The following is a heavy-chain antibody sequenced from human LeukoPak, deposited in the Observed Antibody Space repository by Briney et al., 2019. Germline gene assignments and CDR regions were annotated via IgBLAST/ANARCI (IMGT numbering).Heavy chain of an antibody. CDR3: AREKGSSNYDS. J-gene: IGHJ5*01. V-gene: IGHV3-74*03. D-gene: IGHD4-11*01. CDR2: INGDGSST. Sequence: TGGSLRLSCAASGFTFNSYWIHWVRQVPGKGLVWVSRINGDGSSTAYADSVKGRFTISRDNAKNTLYLQMNSLRAEVTAVYYCAREKGSSNYDSWGQGTLVTVSS. CDR1: GFTFNSYW.